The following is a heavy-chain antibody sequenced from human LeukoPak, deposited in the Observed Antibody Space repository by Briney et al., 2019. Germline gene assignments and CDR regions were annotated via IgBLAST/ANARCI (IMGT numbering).Heavy chain of an antibody. CDR2: VYYSGST. CDR1: GGSIGSYS. CDR3: ARLKARGAFDI. Sequence: PSETLSLTCTVSGGSIGSYSWNWIRQSPGTGLEWIGYVYYSGSTMYNPSLRSRVTISVDTSKNQFSLKLSSVTAADTAVYYCARLKARGAFDIWGQGTMVTVSS. V-gene: IGHV4-59*08. J-gene: IGHJ3*02.